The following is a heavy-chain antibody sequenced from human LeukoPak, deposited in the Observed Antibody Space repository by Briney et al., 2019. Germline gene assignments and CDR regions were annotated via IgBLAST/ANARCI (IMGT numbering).Heavy chain of an antibody. Sequence: GGSLRLSCAASGFTFSDYYMSWIRQAPGKGLEWVSYISSSGSTIYYADSVKGRFTISRDNSRDTVYMQMDSLRAEDTARYYCAKDVRTGYSFDFWGQGTMITVSS. J-gene: IGHJ3*01. CDR2: ISSSGSTI. CDR1: GFTFSDYY. V-gene: IGHV3-11*01. CDR3: AKDVRTGYSFDF. D-gene: IGHD3-9*01.